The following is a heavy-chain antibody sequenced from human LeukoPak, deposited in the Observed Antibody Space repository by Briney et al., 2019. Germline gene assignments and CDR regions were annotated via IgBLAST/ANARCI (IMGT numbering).Heavy chain of an antibody. V-gene: IGHV3-11*06. CDR3: ARRGRASYADYYYYGMDV. D-gene: IGHD1-26*01. J-gene: IGHJ6*04. Sequence: GGSLRLPCAASGFTFSDYYMSWIRQAPGKGLEWVSYISSSSSYTNYADSVKGRFTISRDNAKNSLYLQMNSLRAEDTAVYYCARRGRASYADYYYYGMDVWGKGTTVTVSS. CDR2: ISSSSSYT. CDR1: GFTFSDYY.